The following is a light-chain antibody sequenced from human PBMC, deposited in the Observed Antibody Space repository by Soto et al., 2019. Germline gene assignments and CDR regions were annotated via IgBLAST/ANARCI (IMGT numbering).Light chain of an antibody. CDR1: QSVSSY. V-gene: IGKV3-15*01. Sequence: VLTQSPGTLSLSPGERATLSCRASQSVSSYLAWYQQKPGQAPRLLIYGASTRATGIPARFSGSGSGTEFTLTVSSLQSEDFAVYYCQQYYNWPRGTFGQGTMVDVK. CDR3: QQYYNWPRGT. J-gene: IGKJ1*01. CDR2: GAS.